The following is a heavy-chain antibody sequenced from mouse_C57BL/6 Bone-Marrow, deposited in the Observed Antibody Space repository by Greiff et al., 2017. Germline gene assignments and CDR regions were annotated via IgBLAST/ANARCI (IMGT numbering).Heavy chain of an antibody. V-gene: IGHV14-2*01. J-gene: IGHJ3*01. D-gene: IGHD1-1*01. CDR3: ARGYVSSPFAY. CDR2: IDPEDGET. Sequence: EVQLQQSGAELVKPGASVKLSCTASGFNIKDYYMHWVKQRTEQGLEWIGRIDPEDGETKYAPKFPGKATITADTSSNPAYRQLSSLTSEDTAVYYCARGYVSSPFAYWGQGTLVTVSA. CDR1: GFNIKDYY.